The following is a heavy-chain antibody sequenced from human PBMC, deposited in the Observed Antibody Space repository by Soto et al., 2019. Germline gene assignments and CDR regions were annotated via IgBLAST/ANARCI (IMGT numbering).Heavy chain of an antibody. CDR2: INAYNGNR. Sequence: VHLVQSGPEVKKPGASVKVSCTASGYTFNTYGITWVRQAPGQGLEWMAWINAYNGNRIYAQNFQGRVTVTSDTTTPCTYVEPMRRTSRDRAVDYCAGDWCSGAGIWGLRTMFTVSS. J-gene: IGHJ3*02. V-gene: IGHV1-18*01. CDR1: GYTFNTYG. D-gene: IGHD3-10*02. CDR3: AGDWCSGAGI.